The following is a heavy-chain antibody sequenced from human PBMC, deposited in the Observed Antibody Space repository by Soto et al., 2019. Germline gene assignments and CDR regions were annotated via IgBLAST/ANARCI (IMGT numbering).Heavy chain of an antibody. CDR1: GYSFTSYW. J-gene: IGHJ4*02. V-gene: IGHV5-51*01. D-gene: IGHD3-22*01. CDR2: IYPGDSDT. CDR3: AGLVPYYDSSGPIDY. Sequence: GESLKISCNGSGYSFTSYWIGWVRQMPGKGLEGMGIIYPGDSDTRYSPSFQGQVTTSADKSFRTAYLQWSSLKASDTAMYYCAGLVPYYDSSGPIDYWGQGTLVTVSS.